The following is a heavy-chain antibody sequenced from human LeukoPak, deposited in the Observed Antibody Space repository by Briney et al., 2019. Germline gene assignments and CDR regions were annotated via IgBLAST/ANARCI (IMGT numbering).Heavy chain of an antibody. CDR3: ARAGGSTVSHSDY. J-gene: IGHJ4*02. CDR2: ISSSTSYI. Sequence: GGSLRLSCAASGFIFSSFSVNWVRQAPGKGLEWVSSISSSTSYIYYADSVKGRFTISKDNAKNSLYLQMNSLRAEDTAVYYCARAGGSTVSHSDYWGQGTLVTVSS. D-gene: IGHD4-17*01. CDR1: GFIFSSFS. V-gene: IGHV3-21*01.